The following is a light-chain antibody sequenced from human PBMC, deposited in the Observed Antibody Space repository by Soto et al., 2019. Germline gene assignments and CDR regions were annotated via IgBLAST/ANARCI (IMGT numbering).Light chain of an antibody. J-gene: IGLJ2*01. V-gene: IGLV3-1*01. CDR2: KDT. CDR1: KLGDKY. CDR3: QAWDGSTVV. Sequence: SYELTQPPSVSVSPGQTASITCSGDKLGDKYACWYQQKPGQSPMMVIYKDTKRPSGIPERFSGSNSGNTATLTISGTQAMDEADYYCQAWDGSTVVFGGGTKLTVL.